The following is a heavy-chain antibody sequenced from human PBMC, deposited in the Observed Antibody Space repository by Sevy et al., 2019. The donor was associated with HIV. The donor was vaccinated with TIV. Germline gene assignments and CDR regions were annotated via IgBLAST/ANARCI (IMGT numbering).Heavy chain of an antibody. CDR1: GFTFSGSA. CDR3: TRQGTGGGYPPAADYYYYMDV. J-gene: IGHJ6*03. CDR2: IRSKANSYAT. V-gene: IGHV3-73*01. Sequence: GGSLRLSCAASGFTFSGSAMHWVRQASGKGLEWVGRIRSKANSYATAYAASVKGRFTISRDDSKNTAYLQMNSLKTEDTAVYYGTRQGTGGGYPPAADYYYYMDVWGKGTTVTVSS. D-gene: IGHD3-16*01.